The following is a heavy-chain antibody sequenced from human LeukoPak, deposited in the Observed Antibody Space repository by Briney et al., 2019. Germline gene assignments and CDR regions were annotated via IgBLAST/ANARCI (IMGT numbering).Heavy chain of an antibody. CDR3: ARSLVLWFGPDRYFDY. CDR2: INHSGSI. J-gene: IGHJ4*02. Sequence: PSETLSLTCAVYGGSFSGYYWSWIRQPPGKGLEWIGEINHSGSINYNPSLKSRVTISVDTSKNQFSLKLSSVTAADTAVYYCARSLVLWFGPDRYFDYWGQGTLVTVSS. D-gene: IGHD3-10*01. V-gene: IGHV4-34*01. CDR1: GGSFSGYY.